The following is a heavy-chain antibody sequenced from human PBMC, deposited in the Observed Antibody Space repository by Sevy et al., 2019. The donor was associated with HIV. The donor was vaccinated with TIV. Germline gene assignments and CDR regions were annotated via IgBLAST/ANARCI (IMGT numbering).Heavy chain of an antibody. Sequence: SETLSLTCAVYGGSFSGYYWSWIRQPPGKGLEWIGEINHSGSTNYNPSLKSRVTISVDTSKNQFSLQLSSVTVADTAVYYCARGLNYYYYGLDVWGQWTTVTVSS. V-gene: IGHV4-34*01. CDR2: INHSGST. CDR3: ARGLNYYYYGLDV. J-gene: IGHJ6*02. CDR1: GGSFSGYY.